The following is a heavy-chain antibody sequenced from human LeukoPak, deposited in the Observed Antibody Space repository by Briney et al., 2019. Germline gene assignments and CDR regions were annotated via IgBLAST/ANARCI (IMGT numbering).Heavy chain of an antibody. Sequence: PGGSLRLSCTASVVTFSSDWINWVRQAPGKGLEWVAYIKQDGSEKYYVDSVKGRFTISRDNAKKSLYLQMNSLRAKETSVYVCARETEMANLDYWGQGPLVTVSS. J-gene: IGHJ4*02. CDR1: VVTFSSDW. CDR2: IKQDGSEK. D-gene: IGHD5-24*01. CDR3: ARETEMANLDY. V-gene: IGHV3-7*04.